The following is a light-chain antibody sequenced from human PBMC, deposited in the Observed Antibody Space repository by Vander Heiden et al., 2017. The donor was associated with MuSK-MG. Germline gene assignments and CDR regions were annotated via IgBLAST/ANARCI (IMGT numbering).Light chain of an antibody. Sequence: DIQMTQSPSSLSASVGDRVTVTCQASQDINNYLNWYQQKPGKAPRLLIYDASNLQTGVPSRFSGSASGTDFSFTISSLQPEDIATYYCQQSENFPFTFGQGTKLEIK. V-gene: IGKV1-33*01. CDR3: QQSENFPFT. CDR2: DAS. CDR1: QDINNY. J-gene: IGKJ2*01.